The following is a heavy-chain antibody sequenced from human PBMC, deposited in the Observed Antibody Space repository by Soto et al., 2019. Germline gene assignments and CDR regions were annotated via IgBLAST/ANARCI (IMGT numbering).Heavy chain of an antibody. J-gene: IGHJ6*02. CDR1: GGTFSSYA. V-gene: IGHV1-69*01. D-gene: IGHD3-10*01. CDR2: IIPIFGTA. Sequence: QVQLVQSGAEVKKPGSSVKVSCKASGGTFSSYAISWVRQAPGQGLEWMGGIIPIFGTANYAQKFQGRVTITADESTSTAYMELRSLRSEDTAVYYCARDSGTMVRGVIIPSDYYGMDVWGQGTTVTVSS. CDR3: ARDSGTMVRGVIIPSDYYGMDV.